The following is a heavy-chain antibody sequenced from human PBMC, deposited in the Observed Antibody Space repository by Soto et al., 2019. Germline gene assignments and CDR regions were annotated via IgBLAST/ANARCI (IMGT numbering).Heavy chain of an antibody. CDR1: GGSISSSTFY. CDR3: ARRREGLERYSSLSYYFDY. CDR2: ISYSGTT. V-gene: IGHV4-39*01. Sequence: QLQLQESGPGLVKPSETLSLTCTVSGGSISSSTFYWGWIRQPPGKGREGIGGISYSGTTYYNPPLKGRVNLSINTSKNKFSLNRNSVTAADTAVYYCARRREGLERYSSLSYYFDYWGQGSLVTVSS. J-gene: IGHJ4*02. D-gene: IGHD6-6*01.